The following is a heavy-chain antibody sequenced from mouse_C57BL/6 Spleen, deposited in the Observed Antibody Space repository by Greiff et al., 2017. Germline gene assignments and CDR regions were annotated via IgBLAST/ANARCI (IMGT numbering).Heavy chain of an antibody. Sequence: EVKLVESGPELVKPGASVKISCKASGYSFTGYYMNWVKQSPEKSLEWIGEINPSTGGTTYNQKFKAKATVTVDKSSSTAYMQLKSLTSEDSAVYYCARGANWEFAYWGQGTLVTVSA. V-gene: IGHV1-42*01. CDR1: GYSFTGYY. CDR3: ARGANWEFAY. CDR2: INPSTGGT. D-gene: IGHD4-1*01. J-gene: IGHJ3*01.